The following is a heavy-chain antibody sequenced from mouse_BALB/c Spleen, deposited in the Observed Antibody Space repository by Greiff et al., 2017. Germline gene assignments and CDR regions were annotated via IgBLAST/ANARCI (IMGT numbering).Heavy chain of an antibody. CDR2: IWSGGST. CDR3: ARIITTVPSGDYAMDY. D-gene: IGHD1-1*01. CDR1: GFSLTSYG. V-gene: IGHV2-4-1*01. Sequence: QVQLQQSGPGLVQPSQSLSITCTVSGFSLTSYGVHWVRQSPGKGLEWLGVIWSGGSTDYNAAFISRLSISKDNSKSQVFFKMNSLQADDTAIYYCARIITTVPSGDYAMDYWGQGTSVTVSS. J-gene: IGHJ4*01.